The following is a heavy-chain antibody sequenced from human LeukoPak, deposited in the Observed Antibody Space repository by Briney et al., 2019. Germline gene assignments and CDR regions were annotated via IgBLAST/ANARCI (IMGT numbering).Heavy chain of an antibody. V-gene: IGHV3-30*18. J-gene: IGHJ4*02. CDR3: AKRSDSGSHTFDY. D-gene: IGHD3-10*01. CDR1: GFTFSSYG. CDR2: ISYDGSHK. Sequence: GGSLRLSCAASGFTFSSYGMHWVRPAPGKGLEWVAVISYDGSHKYYGDSVKGRLTISRDNSKNTVYLQMSSLRTEDTAVYYCAKRSDSGSHTFDYWGQGTLVTVSS.